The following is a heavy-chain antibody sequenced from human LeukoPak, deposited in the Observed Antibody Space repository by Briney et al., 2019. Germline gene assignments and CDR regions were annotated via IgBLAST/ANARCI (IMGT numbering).Heavy chain of an antibody. CDR2: IYDGGST. V-gene: IGHV3-66*01. Sequence: LPGGSLRLSCAASGFTVSNYYMTWVRQAPGKGLEWVSIIYDGGSTYYADSVKGRFSISRDSSKNTLFLQMNSLRAEDTAVYYCARDHNWHISYNYYYGMDVWGQGTTVTVSS. J-gene: IGHJ6*02. CDR3: ARDHNWHISYNYYYGMDV. CDR1: GFTVSNYY. D-gene: IGHD2-21*01.